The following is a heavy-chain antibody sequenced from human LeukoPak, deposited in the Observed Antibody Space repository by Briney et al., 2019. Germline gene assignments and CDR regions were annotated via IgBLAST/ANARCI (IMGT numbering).Heavy chain of an antibody. V-gene: IGHV3-30-3*01. CDR1: GFTFSSYA. CDR3: ARGLAAFDI. J-gene: IGHJ3*02. CDR2: ISYDGSNK. Sequence: GGSLRLSCAASGFTFSSYAMHWVRQAPGKGLEWVAVISYDGSNKYYADSVKGRFTISRDNSKNTLYLQMNSLRAEDTAVYYCARGLAAFDIWGQGTTVTVSS.